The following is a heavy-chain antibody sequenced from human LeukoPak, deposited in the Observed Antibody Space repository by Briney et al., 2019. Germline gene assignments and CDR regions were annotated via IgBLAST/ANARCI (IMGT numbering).Heavy chain of an antibody. CDR3: AIDRCSINDVYYGDFDY. CDR2: ISGSGGST. D-gene: IGHD4-17*01. V-gene: IGHV3-23*01. Sequence: GGSLRLSCAASGFTFSSYAMNWVRQAPGKGLEWVSTISGSGGSTYYADSVKGRFTISRDNSKNPLYLQMNSLRAEDTAVFYCAIDRCSINDVYYGDFDYWGQGTMVTVSS. J-gene: IGHJ4*03. CDR1: GFTFSSYA.